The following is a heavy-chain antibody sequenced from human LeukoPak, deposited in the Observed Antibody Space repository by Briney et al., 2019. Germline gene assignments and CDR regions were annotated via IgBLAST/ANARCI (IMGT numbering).Heavy chain of an antibody. D-gene: IGHD3-22*01. CDR1: GFTFATYS. Sequence: GGSLRLSCAASGFTFATYSMNWVRQAPGKGLEWVSAISSSSGYMYYADSVRGRFTISRDNAKNSLYLQMNSLRAEDTALYYCAKGDSSGYYSHFDYWGQGTLVTVSS. J-gene: IGHJ4*02. V-gene: IGHV3-21*04. CDR2: ISSSSGYM. CDR3: AKGDSSGYYSHFDY.